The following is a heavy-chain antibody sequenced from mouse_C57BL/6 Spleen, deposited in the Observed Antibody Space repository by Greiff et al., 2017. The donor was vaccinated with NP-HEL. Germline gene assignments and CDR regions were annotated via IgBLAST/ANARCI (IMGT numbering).Heavy chain of an antibody. CDR1: GYTFTSYW. CDR3: ARAGYGNYERGYYFEY. J-gene: IGHJ2*01. V-gene: IGHV1-69*01. D-gene: IGHD2-10*02. Sequence: QVQLQQPGAELVMPGASVKLSCKASGYTFTSYWMHWVKQRPGQGLEWIGEIDPSDSYTNYNQKFKGKSTLTVDKSSSTAYMQLSSLTSEDSAVYYCARAGYGNYERGYYFEYWGQGTTLTVSS. CDR2: IDPSDSYT.